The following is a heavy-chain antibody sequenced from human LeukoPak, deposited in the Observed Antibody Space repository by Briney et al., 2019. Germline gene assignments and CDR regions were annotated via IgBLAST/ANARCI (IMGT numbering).Heavy chain of an antibody. V-gene: IGHV3-9*01. CDR3: ANSRDGYNIDY. Sequence: GGSLRLSCAASGFIFDDYAMHWVRQVPEKGLEWVSGISWNAIGIGYADSVKGRFTISRDNAKNSLYLQMNSLRSEDTALYYCANSRDGYNIDYWGQGTLVTVSS. D-gene: IGHD5-24*01. J-gene: IGHJ4*02. CDR1: GFIFDDYA. CDR2: ISWNAIGI.